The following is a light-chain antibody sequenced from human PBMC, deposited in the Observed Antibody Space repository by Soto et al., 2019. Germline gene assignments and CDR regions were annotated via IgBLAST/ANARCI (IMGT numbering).Light chain of an antibody. CDR2: DVS. CDR3: SSYTTTTTSCV. Sequence: HSVLTQPASVSGSPGQSITISCTRTSNDVGGYNYVSWYQQYPDKAPTLIIYDVSNRPSGVSTRFSGSKSGNRASLTISGLQAEDEADYYCSSYTTTTTSCVFGNGTKVTVL. J-gene: IGLJ1*01. CDR1: SNDVGGYNY. V-gene: IGLV2-14*01.